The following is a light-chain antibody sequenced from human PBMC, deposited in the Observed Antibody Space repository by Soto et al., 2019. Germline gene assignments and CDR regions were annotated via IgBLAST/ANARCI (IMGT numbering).Light chain of an antibody. CDR3: QQYNSYPWT. CDR2: DAS. J-gene: IGKJ1*01. V-gene: IGKV1-5*01. CDR1: QNIDSW. Sequence: DFQMTQSPSTLSASVGDTVTITCRASQNIDSWLAWYQQKPGKAPRLLIYDASSLESGVPSRFSGSGSGTEFTLTITSLQPDDFATYYCQQYNSYPWTFGQGTKVDIK.